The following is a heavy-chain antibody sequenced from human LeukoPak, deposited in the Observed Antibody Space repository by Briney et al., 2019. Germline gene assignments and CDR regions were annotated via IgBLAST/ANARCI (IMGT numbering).Heavy chain of an antibody. D-gene: IGHD6-6*01. CDR1: DGSISSGTYY. CDR3: ARESSSSTYNWFDP. V-gene: IGHV4-39*07. Sequence: SETLSLTCTVSDGSISSGTYYWSWIRQPAGKGLEWIGSVYHTGSTYYNPSLKSRVTISADTSKNQFSLKLSSVTAADTAVYYCARESSSSTYNWFDPWGQGTLVTVSS. CDR2: VYHTGST. J-gene: IGHJ5*02.